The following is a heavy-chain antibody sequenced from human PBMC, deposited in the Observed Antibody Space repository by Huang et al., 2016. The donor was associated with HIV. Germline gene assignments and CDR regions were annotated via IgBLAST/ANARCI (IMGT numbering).Heavy chain of an antibody. D-gene: IGHD1-26*01. V-gene: IGHV1-2*02. CDR3: ARNHYRSRDYKWERSGLDV. J-gene: IGHJ6*02. CDR1: GYSFTDYY. Sequence: QVQLVQSGAEVKRPGASVTVSCKTSGYSFTDYYLHWVRKALGQELGVRGWINPESGGTTCGQTCQGRVTLTRDPSSSTAYMEISRMKSGDTAVYYCARNHYRSRDYKWERSGLDVWGQGTTVTVSS. CDR2: INPESGGT.